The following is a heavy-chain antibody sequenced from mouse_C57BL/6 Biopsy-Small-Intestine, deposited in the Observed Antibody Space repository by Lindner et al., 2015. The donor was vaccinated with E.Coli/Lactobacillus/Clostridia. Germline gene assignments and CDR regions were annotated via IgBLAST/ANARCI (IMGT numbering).Heavy chain of an antibody. CDR3: ARYSRYGSSPLYWYFDV. V-gene: IGHV3-8*01. D-gene: IGHD1-1*01. J-gene: IGHJ1*03. Sequence: QLQESGPGLAKPSQTLSLTCSVTGYSITSDYWNWIRKFPGNKLGYMGYISYSGSTYYNPSLKSRISITRDTSKNQYYLQLNSVTTEDTATYYCARYSRYGSSPLYWYFDVWGTGTTVTVSS. CDR2: ISYSGST. CDR1: GYSITSDY.